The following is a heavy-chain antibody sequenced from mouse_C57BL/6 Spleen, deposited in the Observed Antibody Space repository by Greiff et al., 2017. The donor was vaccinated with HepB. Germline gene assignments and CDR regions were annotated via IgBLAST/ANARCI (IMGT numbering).Heavy chain of an antibody. J-gene: IGHJ2*01. Sequence: QVQLQQSGAELVKPGASVKLSCKASGYTFTSYWMHWVKQRPGQGLEWIGMIHPNSGSTNYNEKFKSKATLTVDKSSSTAYMQLSSLTSEDSAVYYCARGGTVVADFDYWGQGTTLTVSS. V-gene: IGHV1-64*01. D-gene: IGHD1-1*01. CDR1: GYTFTSYW. CDR3: ARGGTVVADFDY. CDR2: IHPNSGST.